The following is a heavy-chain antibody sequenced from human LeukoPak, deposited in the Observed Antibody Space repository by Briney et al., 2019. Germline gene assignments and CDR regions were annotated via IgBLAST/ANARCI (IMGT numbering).Heavy chain of an antibody. CDR1: GCRFTSYW. D-gene: IGHD3-9*01. V-gene: IGHV5-51*01. J-gene: IGHJ4*02. Sequence: GESLKISCKGSGCRFTSYWIGWVRQMPGKGLEGMGIIYPGDSDTRYSPSFQGQVTISADKSVSTAYLQWSSLKASDTAMYYCARHVPDILTGFPYGLVDYWGQGTLVTVSS. CDR2: IYPGDSDT. CDR3: ARHVPDILTGFPYGLVDY.